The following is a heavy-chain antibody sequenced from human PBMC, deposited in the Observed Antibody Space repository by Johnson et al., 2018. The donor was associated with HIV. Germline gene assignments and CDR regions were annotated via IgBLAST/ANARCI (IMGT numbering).Heavy chain of an antibody. CDR2: ITIDGDDT. Sequence: QVQLVESGGGVVQPGGSLRLSCVASGFTFSTYGMHWVRQAPGKGLEWVSAITIDGDDTNYADSVKGRFIISRDNSKNTLSLQMNNLRVEDTGIYHCARVGDSFGFDVWGQGTLVIVSS. D-gene: IGHD3-16*01. J-gene: IGHJ3*01. CDR3: ARVGDSFGFDV. V-gene: IGHV3-NL1*01. CDR1: GFTFSTYG.